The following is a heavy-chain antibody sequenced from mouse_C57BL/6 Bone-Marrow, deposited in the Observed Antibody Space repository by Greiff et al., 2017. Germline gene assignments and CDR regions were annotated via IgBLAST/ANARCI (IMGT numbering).Heavy chain of an antibody. J-gene: IGHJ4*01. D-gene: IGHD1-1*01. CDR2: IHPNSGST. V-gene: IGHV1-64*01. CDR1: GYTFTSYW. Sequence: VKLQQSGAELVKPGASVKLSCKASGYTFTSYWMHWVKQRPGQGLEWIGMIHPNSGSTNYNEKFKSKATLTVDKSSSTAYMQLSSLTSEDSAVYYCARITTVVAEGYAMDYWGQGTSVTVSS. CDR3: ARITTVVAEGYAMDY.